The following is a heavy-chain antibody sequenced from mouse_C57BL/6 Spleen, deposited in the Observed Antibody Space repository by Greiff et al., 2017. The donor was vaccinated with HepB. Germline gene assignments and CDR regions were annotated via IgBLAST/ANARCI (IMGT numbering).Heavy chain of an antibody. CDR2: ISDGGSYT. CDR3: AREYYGSSPYAMDY. J-gene: IGHJ4*01. CDR1: GFTFSSYA. Sequence: DVKLMESGGGLVKPGGSLKLSCAASGFTFSSYAMSWVRQTPEKRLEWVATISDGGSYTYYPDNVKGRFTISRDNAKNNLYLQMSHLKSEDTAMYYCAREYYGSSPYAMDYWGQGTSVTVSS. V-gene: IGHV5-4*01. D-gene: IGHD1-1*01.